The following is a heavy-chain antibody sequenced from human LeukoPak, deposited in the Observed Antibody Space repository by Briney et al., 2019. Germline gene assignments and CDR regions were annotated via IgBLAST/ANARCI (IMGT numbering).Heavy chain of an antibody. J-gene: IGHJ4*02. CDR1: GYTFTSHD. V-gene: IGHV1-8*01. D-gene: IGHD2-2*01. Sequence: ASVKVSCKASGYTFTSHDINWVRQASGQGPEWMGWINPRTGDRGYAQKFQGRVTITRSTSMNTAYMELSSLRSEDTAVYYCTRHTSPTLDYWGQGTLVTVSS. CDR2: INPRTGDR. CDR3: TRHTSPTLDY.